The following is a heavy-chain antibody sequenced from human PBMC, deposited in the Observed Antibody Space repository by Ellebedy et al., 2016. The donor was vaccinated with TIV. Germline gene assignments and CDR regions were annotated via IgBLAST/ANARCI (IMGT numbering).Heavy chain of an antibody. CDR3: ARVRQDYHYYYYSYMDV. CDR2: ISSSGTTM. CDR1: GFSFSDYY. D-gene: IGHD4-11*01. Sequence: GESLKISCAASGFSFSDYYMSWIRQAPGKGLEWVSYISSSGTTMYYPDSVEGRFTISRDNAKNSLYLQMNSLRAEDTAVYYCARVRQDYHYYYYSYMDVWGKGTTVTVSS. V-gene: IGHV3-11*01. J-gene: IGHJ6*03.